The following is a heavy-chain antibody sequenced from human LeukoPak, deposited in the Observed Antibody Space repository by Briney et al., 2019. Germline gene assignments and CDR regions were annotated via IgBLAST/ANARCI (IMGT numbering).Heavy chain of an antibody. CDR3: ARGFPYDDTTEGYYYLMDV. V-gene: IGHV3-30*03. J-gene: IGHJ6*02. CDR1: GFTFSSYG. CDR2: ISYDGTKK. D-gene: IGHD4-17*01. Sequence: GGSLRLSCAASGFTFSSYGMSWVRQAPGKGLEWVSLISYDGTKKYYADSVKGRFTISRDNSKNMFYVQINSLRPEDTAVYFCARGFPYDDTTEGYYYLMDVWGQGTTVTVSS.